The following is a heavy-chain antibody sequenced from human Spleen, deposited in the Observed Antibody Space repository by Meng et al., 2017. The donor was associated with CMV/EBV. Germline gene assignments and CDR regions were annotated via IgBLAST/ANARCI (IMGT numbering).Heavy chain of an antibody. V-gene: IGHV3-23*03. CDR2: IYSGGTVT. J-gene: IGHJ4*02. D-gene: IGHD1-26*01. Sequence: GGSLRLSCAASGFSFSTYAMTWVRQAPGKGLAWVSVIYSGGTVTYYTESVKGRFTISRDDSKNMLYLQMDSLRAEDTAVYYCFPRVVGALKGFLGYWGQGSLVTVSS. CDR1: GFSFSTYA. CDR3: FPRVVGALKGFLGY.